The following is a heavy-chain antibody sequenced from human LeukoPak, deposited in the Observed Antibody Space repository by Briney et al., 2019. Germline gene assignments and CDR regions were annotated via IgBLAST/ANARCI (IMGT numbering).Heavy chain of an antibody. CDR3: AKVWSADFWSGYFTWFDP. Sequence: GGSLRLSCTASGFTFSVYAMIWVRQAPEKGLEWVSGLSGSGGSTYYADSVKGRFTISRDNSKNTLYLQMNSLRAEDTAVYYCAKVWSADFWSGYFTWFDPWGQGTLVTVSS. CDR2: LSGSGGST. V-gene: IGHV3-23*01. CDR1: GFTFSVYA. J-gene: IGHJ5*02. D-gene: IGHD3-3*01.